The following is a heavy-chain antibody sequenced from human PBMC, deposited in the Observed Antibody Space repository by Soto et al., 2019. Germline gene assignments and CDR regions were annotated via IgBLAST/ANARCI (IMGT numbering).Heavy chain of an antibody. Sequence: SQILSLTCVISGDSVSSNSAGWNWIRQSPSSGLEWLGKTYYKSKWNNDYALSVKSRITINPDTSENQFSLHLYSVTPEDTSVYYCTGITWFRGMDVWGQGTPVTVSS. CDR2: TYYKSKWNN. D-gene: IGHD3-10*01. CDR3: TGITWFRGMDV. CDR1: GDSVSSNSAG. V-gene: IGHV6-1*01. J-gene: IGHJ6*02.